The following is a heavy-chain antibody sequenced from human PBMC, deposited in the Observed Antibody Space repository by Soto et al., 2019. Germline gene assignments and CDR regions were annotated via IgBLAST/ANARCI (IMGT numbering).Heavy chain of an antibody. CDR2: IKQDGSER. CDR3: ARAGSENDY. J-gene: IGHJ4*02. Sequence: EVQLVESGGGLVQPGGSLRLSCAASGFTFSNYWMSWVRQAPGKGLEWVANIKQDGSERNYVDSVKGRFTISRENAKNSLYLQLNSLRDEATAVYYCARAGSENDYWGQGTLVTVSS. V-gene: IGHV3-7*05. D-gene: IGHD3-10*01. CDR1: GFTFSNYW.